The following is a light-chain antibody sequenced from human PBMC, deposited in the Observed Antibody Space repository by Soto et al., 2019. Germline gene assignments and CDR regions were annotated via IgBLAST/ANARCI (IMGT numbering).Light chain of an antibody. CDR1: RSNIGSNT. J-gene: IGLJ2*01. CDR3: SAWADRLNGSVV. Sequence: QSVLTQPPSASGTPRQRVTISCSGSRSNIGSNTVNWYQQLPGTASKLLIYSNNQRPSGVPDRFSGSKSGPSASLAISGLQSEDEADYDCSAWADRLNGSVVFGGGTKVTVL. V-gene: IGLV1-44*01. CDR2: SNN.